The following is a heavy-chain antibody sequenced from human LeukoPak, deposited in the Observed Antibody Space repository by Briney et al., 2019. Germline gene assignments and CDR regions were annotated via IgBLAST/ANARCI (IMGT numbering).Heavy chain of an antibody. D-gene: IGHD1-26*01. CDR3: ARSPSGSSSRWFDP. Sequence: SETLSLTCAVSGGSIDSYNWWSWVRQVPGKGLEWIGEIYHSGTTNYNPSLKSRVTISVDKSKNQFSLKLSSVTAADTAVYYCARSPSGSSSRWFDPWGQGTLVTVSS. J-gene: IGHJ5*02. CDR1: GGSIDSYNW. V-gene: IGHV4-4*02. CDR2: IYHSGTT.